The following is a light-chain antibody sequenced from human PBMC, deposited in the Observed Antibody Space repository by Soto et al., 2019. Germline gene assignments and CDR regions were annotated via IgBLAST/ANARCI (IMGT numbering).Light chain of an antibody. Sequence: IVLTQSPATLSLSPGETATLSCRASQSVSSFLAWYQQKPGQAPRLLIYDASNRATGIPTRFSVSRSGTDFTLAISSLEPEDFAVYYCHQHSDWPRLTVGGGTKVEFK. CDR3: HQHSDWPRLT. CDR1: QSVSSF. V-gene: IGKV3-11*01. J-gene: IGKJ4*01. CDR2: DAS.